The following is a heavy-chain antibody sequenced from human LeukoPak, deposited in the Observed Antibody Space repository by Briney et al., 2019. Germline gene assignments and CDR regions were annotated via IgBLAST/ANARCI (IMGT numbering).Heavy chain of an antibody. Sequence: SETLSLTCTVSGGSISSSSYYWGWIRQPPGKGLEWIGSIYYSGSTYYNPSLKSRVTISVDTSKNQFSLKLSSVTAADTAVYYCARDAEGAVAVDYWGQGTLVAVSS. J-gene: IGHJ4*02. D-gene: IGHD6-19*01. V-gene: IGHV4-39*07. CDR2: IYYSGST. CDR1: GGSISSSSYY. CDR3: ARDAEGAVAVDY.